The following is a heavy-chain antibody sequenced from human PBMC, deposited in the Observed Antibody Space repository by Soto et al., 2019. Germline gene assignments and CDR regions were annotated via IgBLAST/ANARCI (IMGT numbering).Heavy chain of an antibody. CDR3: ARLITMVRGVYYYGMDV. V-gene: IGHV4-39*01. D-gene: IGHD3-10*01. Sequence: QLQLQESGPGLVKPSETLSLTCTVSGGSISSSSYYWGWIRQPPGKGLEWIGSIYYSGSTYYNPSLKSRVTISVDTSKNQFSLKLSSVTAADTAVYYCARLITMVRGVYYYGMDVWGQGTTVTVSS. J-gene: IGHJ6*02. CDR2: IYYSGST. CDR1: GGSISSSSYY.